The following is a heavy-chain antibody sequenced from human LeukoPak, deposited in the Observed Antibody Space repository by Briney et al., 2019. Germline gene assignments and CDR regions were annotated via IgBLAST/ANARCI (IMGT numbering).Heavy chain of an antibody. Sequence: GGSLRLSCAASGFTFSNYWMSWVRQAPGKGLEWVANIKQDGSEKYYVDSVKGRFTISGDNAKNALYLQMNSLRAEDTAVYYCARRGSGDHFDYWGQGTLVTVSS. CDR1: GFTFSNYW. D-gene: IGHD4-17*01. V-gene: IGHV3-7*01. CDR2: IKQDGSEK. J-gene: IGHJ4*02. CDR3: ARRGSGDHFDY.